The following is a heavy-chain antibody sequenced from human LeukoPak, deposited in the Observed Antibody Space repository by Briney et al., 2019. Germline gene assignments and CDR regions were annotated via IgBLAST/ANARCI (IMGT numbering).Heavy chain of an antibody. J-gene: IGHJ4*02. D-gene: IGHD2-15*01. V-gene: IGHV1-2*02. CDR2: INPNNGGT. CDR1: GYHFNDYY. Sequence: ATVKVSCKASGYHFNDYYMHWVRQAPGQGLEWMGWINPNNGGTKYAQKFQGRVTMTRDTSISTAYMELSSLRSDDTAVYYCAAPRYCSGGSCYPSFDYWGQGTLVTVSS. CDR3: AAPRYCSGGSCYPSFDY.